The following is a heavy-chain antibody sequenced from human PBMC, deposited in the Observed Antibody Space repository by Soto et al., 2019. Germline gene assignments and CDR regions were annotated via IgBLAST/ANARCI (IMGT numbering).Heavy chain of an antibody. Sequence: GASVKVSCKASGGTFSSYAISWVRQAPGQGLEWMGGIIPIFGTANYAQKFQGRVTITADGSTSTAYMELSSLRSEDTAVYYCARGDGYNYVSWFDPWGQGTLVTVSS. CDR3: ARGDGYNYVSWFDP. D-gene: IGHD5-12*01. CDR1: GGTFSSYA. CDR2: IIPIFGTA. V-gene: IGHV1-69*13. J-gene: IGHJ5*02.